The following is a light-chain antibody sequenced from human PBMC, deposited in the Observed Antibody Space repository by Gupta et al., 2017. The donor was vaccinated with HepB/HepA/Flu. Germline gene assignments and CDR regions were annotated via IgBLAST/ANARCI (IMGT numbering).Light chain of an antibody. CDR1: ALPKQY. V-gene: IGLV3-25*03. Sequence: SYELTQPPPVSVSPGQTARLTCSGDALPKQYAYWYQQKPGQAPVLVIYKDSERPSGIPERFSGSSSGTTVTLTISGVQAEDEADYYCQSADSSGTYDWVFGGGTKLTVL. J-gene: IGLJ3*02. CDR3: QSADSSGTYDWV. CDR2: KDS.